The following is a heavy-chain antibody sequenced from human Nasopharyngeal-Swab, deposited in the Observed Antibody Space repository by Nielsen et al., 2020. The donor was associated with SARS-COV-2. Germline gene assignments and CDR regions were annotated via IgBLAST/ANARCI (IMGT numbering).Heavy chain of an antibody. D-gene: IGHD6-13*01. J-gene: IGHJ4*01. CDR2: IKQDGSEK. Sequence: GESLKISCAASGFTFSSYWMSWVRQAPGKGLEWVANIKQDGSEKYYVDSVKGRFTISRDNAKNSLYLQMNSLRAEDTAVYYCARASGSSWDFDYWGQEPWSPSPQ. CDR3: ARASGSSWDFDY. CDR1: GFTFSSYW. V-gene: IGHV3-7*03.